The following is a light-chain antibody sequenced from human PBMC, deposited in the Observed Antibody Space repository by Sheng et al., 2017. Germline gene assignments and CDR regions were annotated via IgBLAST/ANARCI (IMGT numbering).Light chain of an antibody. Sequence: SYELTQPPSVSVSPGQTATITCSGDRLGDKYVSWYHQKASQSPVLVIYRDTKRPSGIPERFSGSNSGNTATLTISGAQSMDEADYYCQAWDKSNYVFGTGTKVTV. CDR2: RDT. J-gene: IGLJ1*01. V-gene: IGLV3-1*01. CDR3: QAWDKSNYV. CDR1: RLGDKY.